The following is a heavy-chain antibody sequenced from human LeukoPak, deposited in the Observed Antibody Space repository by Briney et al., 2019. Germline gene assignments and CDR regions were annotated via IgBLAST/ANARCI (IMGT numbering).Heavy chain of an antibody. V-gene: IGHV4-59*01. CDR1: GGSISSYY. D-gene: IGHD3/OR15-3a*01. Sequence: PSETLSLTCTVSGGSISSYYWSWIRQPPGKGLEWIGYIYYSGSTNYNPSLKSRVTISVDTSKNQFSLKLSSVTAADTAVYYRAREGLGTIDYWGQGTLVTVSS. CDR3: AREGLGTIDY. J-gene: IGHJ4*02. CDR2: IYYSGST.